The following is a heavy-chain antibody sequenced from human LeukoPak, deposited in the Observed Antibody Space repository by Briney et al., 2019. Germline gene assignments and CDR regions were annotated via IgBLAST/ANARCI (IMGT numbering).Heavy chain of an antibody. J-gene: IGHJ4*02. CDR2: ISCRSSTI. CDR3: TSRREY. Sequence: GGSLRLSCAASGFNFISYSLNWVVQAPAKGLEWGSYISCRSSTISYANSVKGRFTISRDNTKNSLYLHMNSLRVEDAAVYYCTSRREYWGQGILVTVSS. CDR1: GFNFISYS. V-gene: IGHV3-48*04.